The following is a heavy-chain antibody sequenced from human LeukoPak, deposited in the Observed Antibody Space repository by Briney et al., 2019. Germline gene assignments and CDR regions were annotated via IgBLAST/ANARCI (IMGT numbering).Heavy chain of an antibody. J-gene: IGHJ4*02. Sequence: ASVKVSCKASGYTFTGYYMHWVRQAPGQGLEWMGWINPNSGGTNYAQKFQGRVTMTWDTSISTAYMELSSLRSEDTAVYYCARDSYSSSLSHFDYWGQGTLVTVSS. D-gene: IGHD6-13*01. CDR1: GYTFTGYY. CDR3: ARDSYSSSLSHFDY. CDR2: INPNSGGT. V-gene: IGHV1-2*02.